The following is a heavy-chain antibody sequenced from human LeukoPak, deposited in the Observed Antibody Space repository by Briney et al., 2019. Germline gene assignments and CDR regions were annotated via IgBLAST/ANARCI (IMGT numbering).Heavy chain of an antibody. Sequence: ESLKISCKGSGCSFLSYWIGWVRRRPGKGREGMGIIFPGDSDVRYSPSFQGQVTFSVDMCNAAAHLPWISLKASDTAMYYCVRQKVCTRTSCYLDSWGQGTLVTVSS. CDR1: GCSFLSYW. CDR2: IFPGDSDV. CDR3: VRQKVCTRTSCYLDS. J-gene: IGHJ4*02. D-gene: IGHD2-2*01. V-gene: IGHV5-51*01.